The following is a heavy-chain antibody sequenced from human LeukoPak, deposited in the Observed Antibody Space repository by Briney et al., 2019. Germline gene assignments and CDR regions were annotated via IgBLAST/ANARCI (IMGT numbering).Heavy chain of an antibody. CDR3: GRDSGFWLF. V-gene: IGHV4-39*07. CDR1: Y. Sequence: YWGWIRQTPGKGLEWIGNIYSDGTTSYNPSVKSRVTMSVDTSKNQFSLKLNSVTAADAAVYYCGRDSGFWLFWGQGNLVTV. CDR2: IYSDGTT. J-gene: IGHJ4*02. D-gene: IGHD3-22*01.